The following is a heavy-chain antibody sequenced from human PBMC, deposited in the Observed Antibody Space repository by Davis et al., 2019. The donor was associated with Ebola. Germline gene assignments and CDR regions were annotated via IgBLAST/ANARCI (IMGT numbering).Heavy chain of an antibody. J-gene: IGHJ4*02. CDR2: ISGFNTNT. D-gene: IGHD3-9*01. Sequence: ASVKVSCKSSRYTFTSHGLVCVRQAPGLGLEWMGWISGFNTNTNFAQKFQGRVTVSKDTSTNTAYMDLRSLTSDDTAIYYCARAPNYDVLTGTSSYYFDYWGQGTLVTVSS. CDR3: ARAPNYDVLTGTSSYYFDY. V-gene: IGHV1-18*04. CDR1: RYTFTSHG.